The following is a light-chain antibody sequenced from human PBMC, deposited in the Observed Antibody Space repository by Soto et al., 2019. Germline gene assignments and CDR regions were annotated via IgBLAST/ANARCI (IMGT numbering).Light chain of an antibody. CDR1: QDIAKN. V-gene: IGKV1-33*01. Sequence: IQMSQSPSSLSASVGDRVTITCQASQDIAKNLNWYQQKPGKAPKLLIYDASSLQTGVPSRFSGSGSATHFTFTISSLQSEDIATYYCQQYDNLLPITFGQGTRLEIK. J-gene: IGKJ5*01. CDR2: DAS. CDR3: QQYDNLLPIT.